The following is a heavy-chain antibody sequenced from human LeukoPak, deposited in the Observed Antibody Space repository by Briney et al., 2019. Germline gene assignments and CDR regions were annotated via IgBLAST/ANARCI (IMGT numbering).Heavy chain of an antibody. CDR1: GGSISSSGYY. D-gene: IGHD2-21*01. CDR2: INHSGST. V-gene: IGHV4-39*07. CDR3: ARGSVAGIDY. J-gene: IGHJ4*02. Sequence: SETLSLTCTVSGGSISSSGYYWSWIRQPPGKGLEWIGEINHSGSTNYNPSLKSRVTISVDTSKNQFSLKLSSVTAADTAVYYCARGSVAGIDYWGQGTLVTVSS.